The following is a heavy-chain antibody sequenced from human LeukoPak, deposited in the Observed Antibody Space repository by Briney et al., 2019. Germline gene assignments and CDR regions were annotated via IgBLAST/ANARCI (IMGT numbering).Heavy chain of an antibody. CDR2: ISSSSSYI. CDR3: ARERGYSGYDYFIDSPSDY. CDR1: GFTFSVYS. Sequence: GGSLRLSCAASGFTFSVYSMTWVRQAPGKGLEWVSSISSSSSYIYYADSLKGRFAVSRDNAKNSLYLQMNSLSAEDTAVYYCARERGYSGYDYFIDSPSDYWGQGTLVTVSS. D-gene: IGHD5-12*01. V-gene: IGHV3-21*01. J-gene: IGHJ4*02.